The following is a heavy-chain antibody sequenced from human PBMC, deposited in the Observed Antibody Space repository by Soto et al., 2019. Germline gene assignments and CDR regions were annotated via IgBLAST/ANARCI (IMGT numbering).Heavy chain of an antibody. CDR1: GGTCSSYA. V-gene: IGHV1-69*13. J-gene: IGHJ4*02. CDR2: IIPIFGTA. D-gene: IGHD2-8*01. CDR3: ATALYCTNGVCYAVFDY. Sequence: ASVKVSWKASGGTCSSYAISWVRQAPGQGLEWMGGIIPIFGTANYAQKFQGRVTITADESTSTAYMELSSLRSEDTAVYYCATALYCTNGVCYAVFDYWGQGTLVTVSS.